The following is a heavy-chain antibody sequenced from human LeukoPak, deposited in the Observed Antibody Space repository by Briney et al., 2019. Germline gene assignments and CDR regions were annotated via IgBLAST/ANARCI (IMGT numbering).Heavy chain of an antibody. Sequence: PSETLSLTCTVSGGSISSYYWSWIRQPPGKGLEWIGYIYYSGSTNYNPPLKSRVTISVDTSKNQFSLKLSSVTAADTAVYYCARQFRAVSYYFDYWGQGTLVTVSS. CDR1: GGSISSYY. CDR3: ARQFRAVSYYFDY. CDR2: IYYSGST. V-gene: IGHV4-59*08. D-gene: IGHD5/OR15-5a*01. J-gene: IGHJ4*02.